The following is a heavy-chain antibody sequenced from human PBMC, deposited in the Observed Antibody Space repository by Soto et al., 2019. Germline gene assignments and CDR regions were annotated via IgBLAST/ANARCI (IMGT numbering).Heavy chain of an antibody. Sequence: EVQLLESGGGLVQPGGSLRLSCAASGFTFSRYTMTWVRQAPGKGLEWVSGIIGNGGSTYYADSVKGPFTISRDNPKTTLYEQMNSRRAEDTAVYYCAKTCSSWYWYFDLWGRGTLVTVSS. CDR1: GFTFSRYT. V-gene: IGHV3-23*01. D-gene: IGHD6-13*01. CDR3: AKTCSSWYWYFDL. CDR2: IIGNGGST. J-gene: IGHJ2*01.